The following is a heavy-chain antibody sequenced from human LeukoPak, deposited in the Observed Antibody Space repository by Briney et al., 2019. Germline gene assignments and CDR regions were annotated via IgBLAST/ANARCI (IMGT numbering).Heavy chain of an antibody. CDR2: IYYSGST. CDR1: GGSISSSSYY. Sequence: KPSETLSLTCTVSGGSISSSSYYWGWIRQPPGKGLEWIGSIYYSGSTYYNPSLKSRVTISVDTSKNQFSLKLSSVTAADTAVYYCASVGIAVAGTPEWGQGTLVTVSS. J-gene: IGHJ4*02. CDR3: ASVGIAVAGTPE. V-gene: IGHV4-39*07. D-gene: IGHD6-19*01.